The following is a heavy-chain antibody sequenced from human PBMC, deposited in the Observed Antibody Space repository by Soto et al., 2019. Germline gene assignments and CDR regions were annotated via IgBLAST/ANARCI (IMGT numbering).Heavy chain of an antibody. CDR2: IYSDGTT. D-gene: IGHD3-16*01. V-gene: IGHV3-53*01. CDR1: GLTVSSNY. CDR3: ARPRNPLGVYYDGMDV. J-gene: IGHJ6*02. Sequence: HPGGSLRLSCAASGLTVSSNYMSWVRLAPGKGLEWVSVIYSDGTTYYADSVKGRFTISRDNSKNMVYLQMNSLRAEDAAVYYCARPRNPLGVYYDGMDVWGQGTTVTVSS.